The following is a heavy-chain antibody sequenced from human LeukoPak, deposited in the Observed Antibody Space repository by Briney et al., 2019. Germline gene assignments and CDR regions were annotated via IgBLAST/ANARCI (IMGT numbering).Heavy chain of an antibody. Sequence: PSETLSLTCTVSGGSISSYYWSWIRQPPGKGLEWIGYIYYSGSTNYNPSLKSRVTISVDTSKNQFSLKLSSVTAADTAVYYCARGTDHDIVVVPAATGPYYFDYWGQGTLVTVSS. V-gene: IGHV4-59*01. CDR3: ARGTDHDIVVVPAATGPYYFDY. CDR1: GGSISSYY. CDR2: IYYSGST. J-gene: IGHJ4*02. D-gene: IGHD2-2*01.